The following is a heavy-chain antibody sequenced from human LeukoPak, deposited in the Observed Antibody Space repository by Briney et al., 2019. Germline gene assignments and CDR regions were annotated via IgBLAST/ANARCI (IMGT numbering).Heavy chain of an antibody. CDR3: ARGRQLHLGELFPFAEFFQP. Sequence: ASVKVSCKASGYTFTDYYMHWVRQAPGQGLEWMGWINPNSGGTNYAQKFQGRVIMTRDTSISTAYMELRSLSSDDTAVYYCARGRQLHLGELFPFAEFFQPWGQGTLVTVFS. CDR1: GYTFTDYY. CDR2: INPNSGGT. D-gene: IGHD3-16*01. V-gene: IGHV1-2*02. J-gene: IGHJ1*01.